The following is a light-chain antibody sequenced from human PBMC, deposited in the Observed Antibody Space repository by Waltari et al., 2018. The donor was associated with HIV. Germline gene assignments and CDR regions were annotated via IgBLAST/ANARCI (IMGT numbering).Light chain of an antibody. CDR3: QQSNSFPLT. CDR2: GAF. J-gene: IGKJ5*01. CDR1: QDINSW. Sequence: DIQMTQSPSSLSAFVGDTVTISCRSSQDINSWLAWYQQRAGRAPRLLISGAFTLQSGVPSRFSGNGSVTDFTLTISSLQPEDFATYFCQQSNSFPLTFGPGTRLEVK. V-gene: IGKV1-12*01.